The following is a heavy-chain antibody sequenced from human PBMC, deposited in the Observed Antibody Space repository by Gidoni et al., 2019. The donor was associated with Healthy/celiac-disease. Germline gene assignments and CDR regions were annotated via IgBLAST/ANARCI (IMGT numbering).Heavy chain of an antibody. J-gene: IGHJ4*02. CDR1: GFTFDDYA. CDR3: AKARVRYCSGGSCYSGIDY. V-gene: IGHV3-9*01. D-gene: IGHD2-15*01. Sequence: GESGGGLVQPGRSLRLSCAASGFTFDDYAMHWVRQAPGKGLEWVSGISWNSGSIGYADSVKGRFTISGDNAKNSLYLQMNSLRAEDTALYYCAKARVRYCSGGSCYSGIDYWGQGTLVTVSS. CDR2: ISWNSGSI.